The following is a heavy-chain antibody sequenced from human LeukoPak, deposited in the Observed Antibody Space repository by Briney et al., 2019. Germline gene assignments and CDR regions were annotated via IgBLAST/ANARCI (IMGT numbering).Heavy chain of an antibody. V-gene: IGHV4-38-2*01. CDR3: AKTDVDTGYY. Sequence: SETLSLTCAVSGYSISSGYYWGWIRQPPGKGLEWIGSIYHSGSIYYNPSLKRRVTISVDPSKNQFSLKLSSVTAADTAVYYCAKTDVDTGYYWGQGTLVTVSS. J-gene: IGHJ4*02. CDR2: IYHSGSI. D-gene: IGHD5-18*01. CDR1: GYSISSGYY.